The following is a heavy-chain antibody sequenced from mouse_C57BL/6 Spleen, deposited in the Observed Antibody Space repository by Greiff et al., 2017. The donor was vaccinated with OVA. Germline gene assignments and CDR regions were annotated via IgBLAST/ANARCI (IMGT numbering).Heavy chain of an antibody. J-gene: IGHJ4*01. Sequence: EVMLVESGGDLVKPGGSLKLSCAASGFTFSSYGMSWVRQTPDKRLEWVATISSGGSYTYYPDSVKGRFTISRDNAKNTLYLQMSSLKSEDTAMYYCARPHDSYAMDYWGQGTSVTVSS. V-gene: IGHV5-6*01. CDR3: ARPHDSYAMDY. CDR1: GFTFSSYG. CDR2: ISSGGSYT.